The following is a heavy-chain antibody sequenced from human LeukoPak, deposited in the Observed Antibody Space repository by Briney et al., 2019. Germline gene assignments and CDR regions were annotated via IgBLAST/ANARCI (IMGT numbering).Heavy chain of an antibody. CDR1: GGTFSSYA. CDR3: ARAAGDYYDSSGYYYYMDV. Sequence: ASVKVSCKASGGTFSSYAISWVRQAPGQGLEWMGGIIPIFGTANYAQKFQGRVTITTDESTSTAYMELSSLRSEDTAVYYCARAAGDYYDSSGYYYYMDVWGKGTTVTVSS. CDR2: IIPIFGTA. D-gene: IGHD3-22*01. V-gene: IGHV1-69*05. J-gene: IGHJ6*03.